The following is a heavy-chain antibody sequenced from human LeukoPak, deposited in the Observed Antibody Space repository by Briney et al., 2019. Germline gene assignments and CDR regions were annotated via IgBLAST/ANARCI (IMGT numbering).Heavy chain of an antibody. CDR1: GFTFSSYE. V-gene: IGHV3-15*01. CDR2: IKPAKTHGATP. D-gene: IGHD5-18*01. Sequence: AGGSLRLSCAASGFTFSSYEMNWVRQAPGKGLEWVGRIKPAKTHGATPDYAAPVKGKFTIARDDSTDRLYLQMNSLETEDTAVYFCAREGSLYGYHSFDSWAKGTLVTVPP. J-gene: IGHJ4*02. CDR3: AREGSLYGYHSFDS.